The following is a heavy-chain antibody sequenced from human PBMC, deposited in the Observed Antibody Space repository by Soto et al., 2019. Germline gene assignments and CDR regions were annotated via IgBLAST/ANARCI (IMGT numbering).Heavy chain of an antibody. J-gene: IGHJ4*02. D-gene: IGHD3-10*01. CDR1: GGSISSGDYY. CDR3: ARDRGYGSGSYYIDY. V-gene: IGHV4-30-4*01. Sequence: SETLSLTCTVSGGSISSGDYYWSWIRQPPGKGLEWIGYIYYSGSTYYNPSLKSRVTISVDTSKNQFSLKLSSVTAADTAVYYCARDRGYGSGSYYIDYWGQGTLVTVSS. CDR2: IYYSGST.